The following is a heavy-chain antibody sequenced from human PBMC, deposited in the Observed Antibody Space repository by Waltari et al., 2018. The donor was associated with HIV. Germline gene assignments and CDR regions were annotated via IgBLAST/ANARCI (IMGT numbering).Heavy chain of an antibody. CDR1: GYTCARYA. V-gene: IGHV1-18*01. J-gene: IGHJ4*02. CDR3: ARTTIFGVDTYYFDY. CDR2: ISAFSGNT. Sequence: QVQLVQSGAEVKKPGASVKVSCTAAGYTCARYASTWVRPAPGQGLKWLGWISAFSGNTKYAREVQGRATMTTDTSTNTAYMELESLTSDDTAIFYCARTTIFGVDTYYFDYWGQGTLVTVSS. D-gene: IGHD3-3*01.